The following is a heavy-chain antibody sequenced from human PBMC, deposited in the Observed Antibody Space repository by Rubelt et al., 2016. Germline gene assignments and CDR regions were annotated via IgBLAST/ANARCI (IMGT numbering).Heavy chain of an antibody. Sequence: QLQLQESGPGLVKPSETLSLTCTVSVGSISSNSYYWGWIRQPPGKGLEWIGSFSYSGRTYYNPSLKSRVTYSEDTSKNQFSLKLRSVTAADTAVYYCARSFMVVSAIDYWGQGTLVTVSS. CDR3: ARSFMVVSAIDY. J-gene: IGHJ4*02. D-gene: IGHD2-15*01. V-gene: IGHV4-39*07. CDR2: FSYSGRT. CDR1: VGSISSNSYY.